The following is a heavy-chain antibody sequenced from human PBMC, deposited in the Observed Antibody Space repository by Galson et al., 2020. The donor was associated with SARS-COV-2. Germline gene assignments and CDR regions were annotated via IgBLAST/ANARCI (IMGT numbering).Heavy chain of an antibody. Sequence: SETLSLTCTVSGGSISSSSYYWGWIRQPPGKGLEWIGSIYYSGSTYYNPSLKSRVTISVDTSKNQFSPKLSSVTAADTAVYYCARGFPYYYDSSGYYYPFYYYYYMDVWGKGTTVTVSS. CDR3: ARGFPYYYDSSGYYYPFYYYYYMDV. J-gene: IGHJ6*03. D-gene: IGHD3-22*01. CDR2: IYYSGST. V-gene: IGHV4-39*07. CDR1: GGSISSSSYY.